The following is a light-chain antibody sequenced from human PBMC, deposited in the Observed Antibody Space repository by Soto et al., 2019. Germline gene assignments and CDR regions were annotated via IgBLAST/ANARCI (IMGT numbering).Light chain of an antibody. J-gene: IGLJ1*01. CDR1: SRDVGGYNY. V-gene: IGLV2-14*01. Sequence: QSALTQPASVSGSPGQSITISCTGTSRDVGGYNYVSWYQQHPGKAPKLMIYEVSNRPSGVSNRFSGSKSGNTASLTISGIQAEDEADYYCSSYTGSSTPYVFGTGTKVTVL. CDR2: EVS. CDR3: SSYTGSSTPYV.